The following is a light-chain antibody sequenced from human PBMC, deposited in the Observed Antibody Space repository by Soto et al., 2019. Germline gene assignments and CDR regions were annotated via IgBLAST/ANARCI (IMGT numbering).Light chain of an antibody. Sequence: DAPLPQSPSRLSTSVAARGTITCGASQRMSGFLAWYQQKPGKAPKLLIYAASSLQSGVPSRFSGSGSGTDFTPTISSLQPEDFATYYCQQSYSTPITFGQGTRLEIK. V-gene: IGKV1-39*01. CDR3: QQSYSTPIT. CDR2: AAS. J-gene: IGKJ5*01. CDR1: QRMSGF.